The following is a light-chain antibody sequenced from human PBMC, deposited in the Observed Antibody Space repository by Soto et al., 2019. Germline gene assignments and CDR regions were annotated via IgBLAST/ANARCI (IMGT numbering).Light chain of an antibody. J-gene: IGLJ1*01. CDR3: QSYDNSLSGLYV. Sequence: QLVLTQPPSVSGAPGQRVTISCTGSSSNIGAGYDVHWYQQLPGTAPKLLIYGNNNRPSGVPDRFSGSKSGTSASLAITGLQAEDEADYYCQSYDNSLSGLYVFGTGTKVTVL. V-gene: IGLV1-40*01. CDR2: GNN. CDR1: SSNIGAGYD.